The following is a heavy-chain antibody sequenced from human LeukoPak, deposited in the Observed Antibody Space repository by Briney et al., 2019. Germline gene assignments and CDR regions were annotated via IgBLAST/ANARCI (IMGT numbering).Heavy chain of an antibody. D-gene: IGHD2-15*01. J-gene: IGHJ4*02. CDR2: ISGSGGST. CDR3: AKEGRYCSGGSCYSGGFFDY. V-gene: IGHV3-23*01. CDR1: GFTFSSYA. Sequence: GGSLRLSCAASGFTFSSYAMSWVRQAPGKGLEWVSAISGSGGSTYYADSVKGRFTISRDNSKNTLYLQMNSPRAEDTAVYYCAKEGRYCSGGSCYSGGFFDYWGQGTLVTVSS.